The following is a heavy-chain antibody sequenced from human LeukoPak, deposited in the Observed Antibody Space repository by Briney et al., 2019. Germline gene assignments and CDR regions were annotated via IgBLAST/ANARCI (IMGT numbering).Heavy chain of an antibody. CDR3: AAGLRHDAFDI. Sequence: SETLSLTCTVSGGSISSYYWSWIRQPPGKGLECIGYIYYIGSTNYNPSLKSRVTISVDTSKKQFSLKLSSVTAADTAVYYCAAGLRHDAFDIWGQGTMVTVSS. D-gene: IGHD5-12*01. CDR1: GGSISSYY. V-gene: IGHV4-59*12. J-gene: IGHJ3*02. CDR2: IYYIGST.